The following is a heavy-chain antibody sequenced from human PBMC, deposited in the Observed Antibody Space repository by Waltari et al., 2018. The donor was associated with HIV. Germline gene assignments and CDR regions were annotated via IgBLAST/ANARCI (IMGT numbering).Heavy chain of an antibody. Sequence: QVQLQESGPGLVKPSETLSLTCAVSGYSISSGFYWVWIRQPPGKGLEWIGSIYNSGNTFYSPSLKSRVTMSVDTSKNQFSRKLSSVTAADTAMYYCARGGRYSSSLAELDFWGQGTLVTVSS. CDR1: GYSISSGFY. CDR3: ARGGRYSSSLAELDF. V-gene: IGHV4-38-2*01. CDR2: IYNSGNT. J-gene: IGHJ4*02. D-gene: IGHD6-6*01.